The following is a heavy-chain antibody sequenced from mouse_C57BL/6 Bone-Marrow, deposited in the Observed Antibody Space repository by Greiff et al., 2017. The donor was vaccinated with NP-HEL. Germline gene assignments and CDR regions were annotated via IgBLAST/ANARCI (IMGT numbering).Heavy chain of an antibody. V-gene: IGHV1-81*01. Sequence: VQVVESGAELARPGASVKLSCKASGYTFTSYGISWVKQRTGQGLEWIGEIYPRSGNTYYNEKFKGKATLTADKSSSTAYMELRSLTSEDSAVYFCARWLQGYFDVWGTGTTVTVSS. D-gene: IGHD2-2*01. CDR2: IYPRSGNT. J-gene: IGHJ1*03. CDR1: GYTFTSYG. CDR3: ARWLQGYFDV.